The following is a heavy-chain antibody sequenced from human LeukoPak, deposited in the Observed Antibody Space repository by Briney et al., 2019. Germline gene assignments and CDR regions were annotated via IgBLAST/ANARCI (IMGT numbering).Heavy chain of an antibody. CDR2: INHSGST. CDR1: GGSFSGYY. Sequence: SETLSLTXAVYGGSFSGYYWSWIRQPPGKGLEWIGEINHSGSTNYNPSLKSRVTISVDTSKNQFSLKLSSVTAADTAVYYCARLVGSAGYCSGGSCYTYYFDYWGQGTLVTVSS. J-gene: IGHJ4*02. CDR3: ARLVGSAGYCSGGSCYTYYFDY. D-gene: IGHD2-15*01. V-gene: IGHV4-34*01.